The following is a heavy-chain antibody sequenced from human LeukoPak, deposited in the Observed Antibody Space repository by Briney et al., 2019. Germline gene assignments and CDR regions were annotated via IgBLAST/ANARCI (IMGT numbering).Heavy chain of an antibody. CDR3: ARHPSGYALKGITSIDY. D-gene: IGHD5-12*01. J-gene: IGHJ4*02. Sequence: PSETLSLTCTVSGGSISSSSYYWGWIRQPPGKGLEWIGTIYYSGSTYCNPSLKSRVTISVDTSKNQFSLKLGSVTAADTAVYYCARHPSGYALKGITSIDYWGQGTLVTVSS. V-gene: IGHV4-39*01. CDR1: GGSISSSSYY. CDR2: IYYSGST.